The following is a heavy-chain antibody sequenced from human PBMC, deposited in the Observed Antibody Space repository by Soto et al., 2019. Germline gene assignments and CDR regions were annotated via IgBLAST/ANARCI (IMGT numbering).Heavy chain of an antibody. J-gene: IGHJ3*02. CDR3: AKGRAAVAGAFDI. CDR2: ISWNSGSI. V-gene: IGHV3-9*01. Sequence: EVQLVESGGGLVQPGRSLRLSCAASGFTFDDYAMHWVRQAPGKGLEWVSGISWNSGSIGYADSVKGRFTISRDTAKNSLYLQMNSLRAEDTALYYCAKGRAAVAGAFDIWGQGTMVTVSS. CDR1: GFTFDDYA. D-gene: IGHD6-19*01.